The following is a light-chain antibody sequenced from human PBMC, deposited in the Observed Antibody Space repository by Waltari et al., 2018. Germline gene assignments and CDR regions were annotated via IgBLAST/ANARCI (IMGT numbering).Light chain of an antibody. CDR2: HAS. J-gene: IGKJ1*01. V-gene: IGKV3-20*01. CDR3: HQYVESPAT. CDR1: QRVSTY. Sequence: IVLTQSPGTVSLSPGARATFSCWASQRVSTYLAWSQQKPGQAPRLLIYHASTRATGIPDRFSGSGSGTDFSLTISRLEPEDFAMYYCHQYVESPATFGQGTKVEIK.